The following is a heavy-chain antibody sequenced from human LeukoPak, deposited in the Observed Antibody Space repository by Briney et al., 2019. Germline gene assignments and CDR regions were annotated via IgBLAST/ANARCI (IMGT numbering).Heavy chain of an antibody. V-gene: IGHV7-4-1*02. D-gene: IGHD3-16*02. J-gene: IGHJ4*02. CDR2: IHPSTGNP. CDR3: ARAYQRLGELSLLDY. Sequence: ASVKVSCKASGYTLTNYAMNWVRQAPGQGLEWMGWIHPSTGNPTYAQGFTGRFVFTLVTSVSTTYLPISSLKAEDTAVYYYARAYQRLGELSLLDYWGQGTLVTVSS. CDR1: GYTLTNYA.